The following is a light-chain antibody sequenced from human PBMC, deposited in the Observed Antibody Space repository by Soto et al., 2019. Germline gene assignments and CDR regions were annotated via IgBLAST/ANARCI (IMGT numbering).Light chain of an antibody. J-gene: IGKJ1*01. CDR2: AAS. Sequence: IQMTQAPSTLSASVGDRVSITCRASQSISSWLAWYQQKPGKAPKLLIYAASSLQSGVPSRFSGSGSGTDFTPTISSLQPEDFATYYCLQDYNYPRTFGQGTKVDIK. CDR1: QSISSW. CDR3: LQDYNYPRT. V-gene: IGKV1-6*01.